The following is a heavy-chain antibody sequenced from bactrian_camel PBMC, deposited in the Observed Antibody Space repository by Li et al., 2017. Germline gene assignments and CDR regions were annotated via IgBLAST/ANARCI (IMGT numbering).Heavy chain of an antibody. CDR3: AADWSASNCRTERFPW. Sequence: HVQLVESGGGSVQAGGSLRLSCAASGVTYGGYCMGWFRQAPGQEPEEVAAIDADGSTSYADSVKGRFTISKDDAKNTLYLQMNSLKPEDTAMYYCAADWSASNCRTERFPWWGQGTQVTVS. CDR2: IDADGST. V-gene: IGHV3S55*01. CDR1: GVTYGGYC. D-gene: IGHD1*01. J-gene: IGHJ4*01.